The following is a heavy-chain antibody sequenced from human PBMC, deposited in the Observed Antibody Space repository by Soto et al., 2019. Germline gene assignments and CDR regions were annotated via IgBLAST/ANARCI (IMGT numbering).Heavy chain of an antibody. CDR1: GGSVSSGSYY. J-gene: IGHJ6*02. CDR3: AGQLGSRLYYYGMDV. Sequence: KASETLSLTCTVSGGSVSSGSYYWSWIRQPPGKGLEWIGYIYYSGSTNYNPSLKSRVTISVDTSKNQFSLKLSSVTAADTAVYYCAGQLGSRLYYYGMDVWGQGTTVTVSS. CDR2: IYYSGST. D-gene: IGHD3-10*01. V-gene: IGHV4-61*01.